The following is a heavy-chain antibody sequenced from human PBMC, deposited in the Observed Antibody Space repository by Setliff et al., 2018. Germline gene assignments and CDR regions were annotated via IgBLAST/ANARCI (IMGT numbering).Heavy chain of an antibody. Sequence: VASVKVSCKASGGTFSSYAISWVRQAPGQGLEWMGGIIPIFGTANYAQKFQGRVTITTDESTSTAYMELSSLRSEDTAVYYCATFLPRRPTMRYGMDVWGQGTTVTVSS. V-gene: IGHV1-69*05. J-gene: IGHJ6*02. D-gene: IGHD1-1*01. CDR3: ATFLPRRPTMRYGMDV. CDR2: IIPIFGTA. CDR1: GGTFSSYA.